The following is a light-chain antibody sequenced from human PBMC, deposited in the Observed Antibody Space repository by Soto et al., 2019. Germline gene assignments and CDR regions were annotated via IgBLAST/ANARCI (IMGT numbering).Light chain of an antibody. J-gene: IGLJ1*01. CDR2: ANN. Sequence: QPVLTQPPSVSGAPGQRVTISCTGSSSNIGANYDVHWYQQRPGSAPKLLIFANNNRPSGVPDRFSGSKSGTSASLAITGLQAEDEGDYYCQSYDNTLSARDVFGTGTKLTVL. CDR3: QSYDNTLSARDV. CDR1: SSNIGANYD. V-gene: IGLV1-40*01.